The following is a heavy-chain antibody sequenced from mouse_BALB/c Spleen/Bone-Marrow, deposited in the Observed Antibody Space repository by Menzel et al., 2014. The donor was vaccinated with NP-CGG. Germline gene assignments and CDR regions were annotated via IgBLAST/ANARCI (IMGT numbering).Heavy chain of an antibody. V-gene: IGHV1S81*02. CDR3: TREGMFFAY. Sequence: VKLQESGAELVKPGASVKLSCKSSGYTFTSYYMYWVKQRPGQGLEWIGGINPSNGGTNFNEKFKSKATLTVDKSSSTAYMQLSSLTSEDSAVYYCTREGMFFAYWGQGTLVTVSA. CDR2: INPSNGGT. J-gene: IGHJ3*01. CDR1: GYTFTSYY.